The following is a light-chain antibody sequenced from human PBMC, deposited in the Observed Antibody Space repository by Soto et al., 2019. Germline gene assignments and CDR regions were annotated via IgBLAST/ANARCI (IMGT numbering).Light chain of an antibody. CDR3: QHFNGYPRN. J-gene: IGKJ5*01. Sequence: AIQLTQSPSSLSASIGDRVTITCRASQGISSALAWYQHKPGKAPNLLIYDASALESGVPSRFSGSGSGTDFTLTISSLQPEDCATYYCQHFNGYPRNLGQGTRLEIK. CDR2: DAS. CDR1: QGISSA. V-gene: IGKV1-13*02.